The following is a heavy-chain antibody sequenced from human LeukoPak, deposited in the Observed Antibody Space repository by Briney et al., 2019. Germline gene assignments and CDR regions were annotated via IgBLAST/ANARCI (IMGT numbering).Heavy chain of an antibody. V-gene: IGHV4-38-2*02. CDR3: ARVDMVQGLIVMSYYGMDV. CDR1: GYSIISGSY. J-gene: IGHJ6*02. CDR2: IYHSGTT. Sequence: PSETLSLTCTVSGYSIISGSYWAWIRQPPGKGLEWIGHIYHSGTTSYNLSLKSRVTISVDTSNNQFSLKLSSVTAADTAVYYCARVDMVQGLIVMSYYGMDVWGQGTTVTVSS. D-gene: IGHD3-10*01.